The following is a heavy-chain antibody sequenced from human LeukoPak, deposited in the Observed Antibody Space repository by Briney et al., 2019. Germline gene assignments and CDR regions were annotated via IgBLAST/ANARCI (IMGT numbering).Heavy chain of an antibody. CDR2: IYTDGSVT. Sequence: GGSLRLSCAVSGFTFDNHWMHWVRQAPGKGLMWVSRIYTDGSVTNYADSVEGRFTISRDNAKNTLYLQMNSLRVEDTAVYYCARGVSMDVWGQGTTVAVSS. CDR1: GFTFDNHW. J-gene: IGHJ6*02. V-gene: IGHV3-74*01. CDR3: ARGVSMDV.